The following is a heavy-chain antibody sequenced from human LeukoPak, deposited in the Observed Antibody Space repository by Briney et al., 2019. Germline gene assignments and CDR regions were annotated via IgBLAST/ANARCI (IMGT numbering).Heavy chain of an antibody. CDR1: GGSISSYY. J-gene: IGHJ4*02. V-gene: IGHV4-4*07. CDR2: IYTSGST. CDR3: AREASRAGTYYLDY. D-gene: IGHD3-10*01. Sequence: SETLSLTCTVSGGSISSYYWSWIRQPAGKGLEWIGRIYTSGSTNYNPSLKSRVTMSVDTSKNQFSLKLRSVTAADTAVYFCAREASRAGTYYLDYWGQGTLLTVSS.